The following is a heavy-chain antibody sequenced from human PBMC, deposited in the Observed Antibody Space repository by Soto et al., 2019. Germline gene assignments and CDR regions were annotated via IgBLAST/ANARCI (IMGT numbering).Heavy chain of an antibody. V-gene: IGHV1-8*01. Sequence: ASVKVSCKASGYTFTSYDINWVRQATGQGLEWMGWMNPNSGNTGYAQKLQGRVTMTRDTSISTAYMELRSLRSDDTAVYYCARDSVGYCSSTSCHFDYWGQGTLVTVSS. CDR1: GYTFTSYD. CDR2: MNPNSGNT. J-gene: IGHJ4*02. D-gene: IGHD2-2*01. CDR3: ARDSVGYCSSTSCHFDY.